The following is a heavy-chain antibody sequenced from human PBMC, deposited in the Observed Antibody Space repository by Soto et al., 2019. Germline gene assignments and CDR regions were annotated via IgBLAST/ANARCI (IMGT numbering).Heavy chain of an antibody. J-gene: IGHJ5*02. CDR3: ARSERYSGYDRGNWFDP. CDR2: INHSGST. V-gene: IGHV4-34*01. CDR1: GGSFSGYY. D-gene: IGHD5-12*01. Sequence: SETLSLTCAVYGGSFSGYYWSWIRQPPGKGLEWIGEINHSGSTNYNPSLKSRVTISVDTSKNQFSLKLSSVTAADTAVYYCARSERYSGYDRGNWFDPWGQGTLATVPS.